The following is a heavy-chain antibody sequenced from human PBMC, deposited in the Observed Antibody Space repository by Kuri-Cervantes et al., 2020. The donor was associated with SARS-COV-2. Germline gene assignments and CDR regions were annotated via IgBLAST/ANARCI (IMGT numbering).Heavy chain of an antibody. D-gene: IGHD3-22*01. CDR1: GFKFSRTD. CDR2: IWYDGSNK. CDR3: AGAMWPYHYVSSGLIFDY. J-gene: IGHJ4*02. V-gene: IGHV3-33*08. Sequence: GGSLRLSCAASGFKFSRTDMHWVRQAPGKGLEWVAVIWYDGSNKYYADSVKGRFTISRDNSKNSLYLQMNSLRAEDTAVYYCAGAMWPYHYVSSGLIFDYWGQGTMVTVSS.